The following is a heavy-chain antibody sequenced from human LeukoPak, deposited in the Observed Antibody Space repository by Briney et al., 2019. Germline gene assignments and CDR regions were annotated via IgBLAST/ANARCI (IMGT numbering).Heavy chain of an antibody. Sequence: GSLRLSCAASGFSFSSYAMHWVRQAPGKGLEWVAFIRYDGSNKYYADSVKGRFTISRDNSKNTLYLQMNSLRAEDTAVYYCAKVDGYNVGYWGQGTLVTVSS. D-gene: IGHD5-24*01. CDR1: GFSFSSYA. J-gene: IGHJ4*02. CDR2: IRYDGSNK. CDR3: AKVDGYNVGY. V-gene: IGHV3-30*02.